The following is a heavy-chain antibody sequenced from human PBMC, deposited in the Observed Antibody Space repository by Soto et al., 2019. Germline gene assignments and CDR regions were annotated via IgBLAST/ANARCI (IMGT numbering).Heavy chain of an antibody. CDR1: GGSFSGYY. Sequence: QVQLQQWGAGLLKPSETLSLTCAVYGGSFSGYYWSWIRQPPGKGLEWIGEINHSGSTNYNPSLKSRVTILIDTSKNQVTLKLSSVTAADTAVYYCAGEYGDYGVIDYWGQGTLVTVSS. J-gene: IGHJ4*02. CDR3: AGEYGDYGVIDY. V-gene: IGHV4-34*01. CDR2: INHSGST. D-gene: IGHD4-17*01.